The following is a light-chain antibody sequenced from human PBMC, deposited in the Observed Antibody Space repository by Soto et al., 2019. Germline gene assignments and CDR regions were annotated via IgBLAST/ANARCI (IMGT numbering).Light chain of an antibody. CDR3: QSYDSSLSGYV. CDR1: SSTIGAGYD. J-gene: IGLJ1*01. V-gene: IGLV1-40*01. Sequence: QSVLTQPPSVSGAPGQRVTISCTGSSSTIGAGYDVHWYQQLPGTAPKLLIYGNSNRPSGVPDRFSGYKSGTSASLAITGLQTEDEADYYCQSYDSSLSGYVFGTGTKLTVL. CDR2: GNS.